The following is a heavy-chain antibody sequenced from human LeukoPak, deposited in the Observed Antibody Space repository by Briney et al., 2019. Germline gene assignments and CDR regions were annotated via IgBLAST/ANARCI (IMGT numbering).Heavy chain of an antibody. D-gene: IGHD6-13*01. V-gene: IGHV4-34*01. J-gene: IGHJ4*02. Sequence: SETLSLTCAVYGGSFSGYYWSWIRQPPGKGLEWIGEINHSGSTNYNPSLKSRVTISVDKSKNQFSLKLSSVTAADTAVYYCARAVYSSSWYYFDYWGQGTLVTVSS. CDR2: INHSGST. CDR1: GGSFSGYY. CDR3: ARAVYSSSWYYFDY.